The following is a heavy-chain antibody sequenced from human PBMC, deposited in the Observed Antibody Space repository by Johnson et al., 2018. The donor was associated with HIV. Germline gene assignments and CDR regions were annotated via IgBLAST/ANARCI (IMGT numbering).Heavy chain of an antibody. D-gene: IGHD3-22*01. CDR1: GFTFSSYA. V-gene: IGHV3-30*18. J-gene: IGHJ3*02. Sequence: QVQLVESGGGVVQPGRSLRLSCAASGFTFSSYAMHCVRQAPGKGLEWVAVISYDGSYKYYADSVKGRLTISRDNSKNTLYLQMNSPRAEETAVYYCAKHSSGYRDAFDIWGQGTMVTVSS. CDR2: ISYDGSYK. CDR3: AKHSSGYRDAFDI.